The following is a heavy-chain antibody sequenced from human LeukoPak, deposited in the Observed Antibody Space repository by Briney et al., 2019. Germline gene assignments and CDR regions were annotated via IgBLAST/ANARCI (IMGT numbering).Heavy chain of an antibody. J-gene: IGHJ4*02. CDR2: ISPNGGST. D-gene: IGHD6-19*01. Sequence: GGSLRLSCSVSGFTFSSYAMHWVRQAPGKGLEYVSAISPNGGSTYYADSVKGRFTISRDNSKNTLYLQMSSLRAEDTAVYYCVKSLAVAGNFDYWGQGTLVTVSS. CDR1: GFTFSSYA. CDR3: VKSLAVAGNFDY. V-gene: IGHV3-64D*09.